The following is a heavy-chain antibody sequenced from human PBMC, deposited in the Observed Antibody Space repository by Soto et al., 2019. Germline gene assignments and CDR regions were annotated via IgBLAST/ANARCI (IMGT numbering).Heavy chain of an antibody. CDR1: GGTFSSYA. Sequence: ASVKVSCKASGGTFSSYAISWVRQAPGQGLEWMGGIIPIFGTADYAQKFQGRVTITADESTSTAYMELSSLRSEDTAVYYCASLIAAAGPPHSPRYYYGMYVWGQGTTVTVSS. D-gene: IGHD6-13*01. J-gene: IGHJ6*02. V-gene: IGHV1-69*13. CDR2: IIPIFGTA. CDR3: ASLIAAAGPPHSPRYYYGMYV.